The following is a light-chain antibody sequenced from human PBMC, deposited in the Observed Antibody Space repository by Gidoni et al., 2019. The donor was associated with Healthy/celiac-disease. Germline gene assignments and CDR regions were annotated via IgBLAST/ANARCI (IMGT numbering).Light chain of an antibody. CDR3: GTWDSSLSVLWV. CDR2: DNN. CDR1: SSNIGNNY. J-gene: IGLJ3*02. V-gene: IGLV1-51*01. Sequence: QSVLTQPPSVSAAPGQKVTISCSGSSSNIGNNYVSWYQQLPGPAPTLLIYDNNKRPSGIPDRFSGSKAGTSATLGITGLQTGDEADYYCGTWDSSLSVLWVFGGGTKLTVL.